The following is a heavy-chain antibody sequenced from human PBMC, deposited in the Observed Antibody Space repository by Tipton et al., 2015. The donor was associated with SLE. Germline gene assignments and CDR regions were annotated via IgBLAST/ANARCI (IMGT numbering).Heavy chain of an antibody. J-gene: IGHJ4*02. Sequence: TLSLTCPVSGGSLRPSYWSWIRQPPGTGLEWIAYIYYAGSTKYHPSPQSRVPIPVDPSKNQFSLRLTSVTAADTAVYYCADNKQVGSYFDYWGPGTLVTVSS. V-gene: IGHV4-59*01. D-gene: IGHD3-10*01. CDR2: IYYAGST. CDR3: ADNKQVGSYFDY. CDR1: GGSLRPSY.